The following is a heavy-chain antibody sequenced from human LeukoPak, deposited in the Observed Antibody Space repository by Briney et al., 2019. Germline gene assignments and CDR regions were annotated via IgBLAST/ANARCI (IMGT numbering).Heavy chain of an antibody. CDR1: GYTFTSYY. J-gene: IGHJ4*02. Sequence: ASVKVSCKASGYTFTSYYMHWVRQAPGQGLEWMGIINPSGGSTSCARKFQGRVTMTRDTSTSTVYMELSSLRSEDTAVYYCARDRGAYYDSSGYLPDYWGQGTLVTVSS. CDR2: INPSGGST. CDR3: ARDRGAYYDSSGYLPDY. V-gene: IGHV1-46*01. D-gene: IGHD3-22*01.